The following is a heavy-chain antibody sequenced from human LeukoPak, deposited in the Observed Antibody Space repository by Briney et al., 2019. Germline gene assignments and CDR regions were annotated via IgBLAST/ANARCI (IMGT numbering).Heavy chain of an antibody. J-gene: IGHJ4*02. CDR1: GFTFSSYA. D-gene: IGHD3-10*01. Sequence: PGGSLRLSCAASGFTFSSYAMHWVRQAPGKGLEWVAVISYDGSNKYYADSVKGRFTISRDNSKNTLYLQMNSLRAEDMAVYYCARDRRVLLWFGELFDYWGQGTLVTVSS. CDR2: ISYDGSNK. V-gene: IGHV3-30*04. CDR3: ARDRRVLLWFGELFDY.